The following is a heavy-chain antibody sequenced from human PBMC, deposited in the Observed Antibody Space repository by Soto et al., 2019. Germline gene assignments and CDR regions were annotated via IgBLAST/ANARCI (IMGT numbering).Heavy chain of an antibody. CDR1: GGSISSLY. Sequence: QVQLQGSGPGLVKPSETLSLTCTVSGGSISSLYWSWIRQPPGQGLEWIGHIYYSGGTNYNPSLKGRVTSSVDTSKSQFSRRRSSETAADTAVYFGARLEGYDHDFDYWGQGALVTVSS. V-gene: IGHV4-59*08. CDR2: IYYSGGT. D-gene: IGHD5-12*01. CDR3: ARLEGYDHDFDY. J-gene: IGHJ4*02.